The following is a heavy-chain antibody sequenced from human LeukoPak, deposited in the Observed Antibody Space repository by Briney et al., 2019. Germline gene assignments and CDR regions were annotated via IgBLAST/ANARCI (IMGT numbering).Heavy chain of an antibody. CDR3: AKDLGPLGVGATPQY. Sequence: GGSLRLSCAASGFPFDDYGMLWVRHAPGKGLEWVSFISWHGETTYYSDSVKGRFTISRDSSKNSLYLQMNSLRTEDTGFYYCAKDLGPLGVGATPQYWGQGTVVIVSS. CDR2: ISWHGETT. D-gene: IGHD1-26*01. J-gene: IGHJ4*02. CDR1: GFPFDDYG. V-gene: IGHV3-43D*03.